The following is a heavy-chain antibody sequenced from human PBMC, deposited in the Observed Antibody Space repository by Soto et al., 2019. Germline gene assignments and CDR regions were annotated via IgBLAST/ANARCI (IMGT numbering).Heavy chain of an antibody. CDR3: AREGYSYGDGYFDY. CDR2: ISAYNGNT. J-gene: IGHJ4*02. CDR1: GYTFTSYG. D-gene: IGHD5-18*01. Sequence: ASVKVSCKASGYTFTSYGISWVRQAPGQGLEWMGWISAYNGNTNNAQKLQGRVTMTTDTSTSTAYMELRSLKSDDTAVYYCAREGYSYGDGYFDYWGQGTLVTVSS. V-gene: IGHV1-18*01.